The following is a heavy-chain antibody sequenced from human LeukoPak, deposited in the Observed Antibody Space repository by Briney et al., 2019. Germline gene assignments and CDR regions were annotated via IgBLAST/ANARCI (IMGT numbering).Heavy chain of an antibody. CDR2: ISYDGSNK. D-gene: IGHD3-3*01. V-gene: IGHV3-30*03. CDR3: AREYYDFWSGYSPFDP. CDR1: GFTFSSYG. Sequence: GGSLRLSCAASGFTFSSYGMHWVRQAPGKGLEWVAVISYDGSNKYYADSVKGRFTISRDNSKNTLYLQMNSLRAEGTAVYYCAREYYDFWSGYSPFDPWGQGTLVTVSS. J-gene: IGHJ5*02.